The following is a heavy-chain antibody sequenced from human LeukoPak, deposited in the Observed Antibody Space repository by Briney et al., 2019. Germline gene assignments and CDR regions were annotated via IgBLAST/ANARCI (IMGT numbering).Heavy chain of an antibody. CDR1: GGSISSYY. J-gene: IGHJ6*03. D-gene: IGHD4-11*01. Sequence: SETLSLTCTDSGGSISSYYWSWIRQPPGTGLEWIGYIYYSGSTNYNPSLKSRVTISLDSSKNQFSLKLISVTAADTAVYYCARADYSSYYSYYYMDVWGKGTTVTVSS. CDR3: ARADYSSYYSYYYMDV. CDR2: IYYSGST. V-gene: IGHV4-59*01.